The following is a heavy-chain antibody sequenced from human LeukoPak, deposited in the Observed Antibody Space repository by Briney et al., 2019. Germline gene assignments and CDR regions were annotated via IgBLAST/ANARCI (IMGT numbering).Heavy chain of an antibody. CDR1: GFTFSSYW. J-gene: IGHJ4*02. V-gene: IGHV3-7*01. D-gene: IGHD4-23*01. Sequence: PPGGSLRLSCAASGFTFSSYWMSWVRQAPGKGLEWVANIKQDGSEKYYVDSVKGRFTISRDNAKNSLYLQMNSLRAEDTAVCYCARLPFYGGNSCFDYWGQGTLVTVSS. CDR3: ARLPFYGGNSCFDY. CDR2: IKQDGSEK.